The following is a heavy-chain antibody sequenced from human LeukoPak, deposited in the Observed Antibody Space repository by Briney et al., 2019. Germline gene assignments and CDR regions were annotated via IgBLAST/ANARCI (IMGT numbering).Heavy chain of an antibody. CDR3: VKDVGGSYAFDY. Sequence: GGSLRLSCAASGFTFGSYAMSWVRQAPGKGLEYVSGINDNGGRTHYGDSVKGRFSISRGNSKNTLHLQMSTLRAEDTALYYCVKDVGGSYAFDYWGQGILVTVAS. D-gene: IGHD1-26*01. CDR1: GFTFGSYA. CDR2: INDNGGRT. J-gene: IGHJ4*02. V-gene: IGHV3-64D*09.